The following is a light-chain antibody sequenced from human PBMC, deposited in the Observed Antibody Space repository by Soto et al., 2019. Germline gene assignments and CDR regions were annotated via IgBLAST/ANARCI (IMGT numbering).Light chain of an antibody. J-gene: IGKJ2*01. Sequence: EIVLTQSPGTLSLSPGERAALSCRASQSISSSFLAWYQHKPGQAPRLLIHGASSRATGIPDRFSGSGSGTDFTLTTSRLDPEDFAVYYCQLYGSSLVTFGQGTKVDIK. CDR1: QSISSSF. V-gene: IGKV3-20*01. CDR3: QLYGSSLVT. CDR2: GAS.